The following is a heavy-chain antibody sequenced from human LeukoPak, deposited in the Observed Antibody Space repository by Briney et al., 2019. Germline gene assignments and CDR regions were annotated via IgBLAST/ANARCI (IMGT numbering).Heavy chain of an antibody. CDR1: GLGFAGSA. D-gene: IGHD2-21*01. Sequence: GGSLRLSCAASGLGFAGSAVHWVRQTSRRGLEWIGCVRSRDKNYATIYGASARGRFTISRDDSRNTASLQMNSLNTEDTAVYYFRHIEYVAPDSWGQGTLVTVSS. CDR2: VRSRDKNYAT. V-gene: IGHV3-73*01. J-gene: IGHJ4*02. CDR3: RHIEYVAPDS.